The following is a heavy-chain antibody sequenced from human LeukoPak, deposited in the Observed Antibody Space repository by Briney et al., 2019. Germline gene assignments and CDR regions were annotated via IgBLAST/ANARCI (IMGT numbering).Heavy chain of an antibody. V-gene: IGHV4-59*01. Sequence: PSGTLSLTCAVSGGSISSYYWSWIRQPPGKGLEWIGYIYYSGSTNYNPSLKSRVTISVDTSKNQFSLKLSSVTAADTAVYYCARASAAGPPPFFDYWGQGTLVTVSS. D-gene: IGHD6-13*01. CDR3: ARASAAGPPPFFDY. CDR1: GGSISSYY. CDR2: IYYSGST. J-gene: IGHJ4*02.